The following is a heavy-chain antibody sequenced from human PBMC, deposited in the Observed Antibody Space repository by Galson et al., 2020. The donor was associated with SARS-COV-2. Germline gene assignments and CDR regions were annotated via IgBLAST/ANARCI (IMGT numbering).Heavy chain of an antibody. CDR3: AHMRGYDSYYYGMDV. D-gene: IGHD3-3*01. CDR1: GFTFSSYT. CDR2: ISGSGGST. V-gene: IGHV3-23*01. J-gene: IGHJ6*02. Sequence: GWSLRLSCAASGFTFSSYTMSWVRQAPGKGLEWVSAISGSGGSTYYADSVKGRFTISRDNSKNTLYLKMNSLRAEDTAVYYCAHMRGYDSYYYGMDVWGQGTTVTVSS.